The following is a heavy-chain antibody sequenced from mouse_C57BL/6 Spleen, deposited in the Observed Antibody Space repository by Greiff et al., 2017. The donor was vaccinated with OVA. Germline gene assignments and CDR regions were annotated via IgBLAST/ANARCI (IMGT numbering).Heavy chain of an antibody. CDR1: GYTFTSYW. CDR2: IYPGSGST. J-gene: IGHJ3*01. V-gene: IGHV1-55*01. D-gene: IGHD2-4*01. CDR3: ASVDYDGAWFAY. Sequence: VQLQQSGAELVKPGASVKMSCKASGYTFTSYWITWVKQRPGQGLEWIGDIYPGSGSTNYNEKFKSKATLTVDTSSSTAYMQLSSLTSEDSAVYYCASVDYDGAWFAYWGQGTLVTVSA.